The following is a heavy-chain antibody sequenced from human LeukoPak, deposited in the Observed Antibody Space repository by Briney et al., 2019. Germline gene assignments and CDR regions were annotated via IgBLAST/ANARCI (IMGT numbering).Heavy chain of an antibody. J-gene: IGHJ4*02. D-gene: IGHD3-10*01. V-gene: IGHV4-30-4*01. Sequence: SETLSLTCTVSGGSISSEDYYWSWIRQPPGKVLEWIGYISYSGNAYYNPSLKSRVTISVDTSKNQFSLKLSSVTVADSAVYCSARDRKYGSETLRRLDYWGQGTLVTVSS. CDR1: GGSISSEDYY. CDR3: ARDRKYGSETLRRLDY. CDR2: ISYSGNA.